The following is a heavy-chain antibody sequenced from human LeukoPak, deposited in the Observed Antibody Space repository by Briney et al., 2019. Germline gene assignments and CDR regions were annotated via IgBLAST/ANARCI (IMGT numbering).Heavy chain of an antibody. V-gene: IGHV1-18*01. CDR2: ISAYNGNT. Sequence: ASVKVSCKASGYTFTSYGISWVRQAPGQGLEWMGWISAYNGNTNYAQKLQGRVTMTTDTSTSTAYMELRSLRSDDTAVYYCASRVSLSGYSSGWYIFDYWGQGTLVTVSS. CDR3: ASRVSLSGYSSGWYIFDY. D-gene: IGHD6-19*01. CDR1: GYTFTSYG. J-gene: IGHJ4*02.